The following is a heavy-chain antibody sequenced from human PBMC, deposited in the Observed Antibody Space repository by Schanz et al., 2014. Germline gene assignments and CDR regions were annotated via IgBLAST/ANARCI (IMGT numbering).Heavy chain of an antibody. CDR3: ARGRVLES. CDR1: GFTFSGFW. Sequence: EVQLAESGGGLVQPGGSLRLSCAASGFTFSGFWMTWVRQAPGKGLEWVANIKKDGSEKYYVDSVKGRFTISRDNAKNSLCLQMNSLRPEDTAVYYCARGRVLESWGQGTLVTVSS. J-gene: IGHJ5*02. V-gene: IGHV3-7*01. D-gene: IGHD1-1*01. CDR2: IKKDGSEK.